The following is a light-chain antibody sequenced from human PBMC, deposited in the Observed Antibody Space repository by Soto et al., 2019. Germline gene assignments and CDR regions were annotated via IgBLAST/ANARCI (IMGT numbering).Light chain of an antibody. CDR1: QSVGSN. CDR2: GAS. Sequence: EIVMTQSPTTLSVSAGERATLSCRTSQSVGSNLAWYQQKPGQAPRLLIYGASTRAAGIPARISGSGSGTEFTLTISSLQSEDFAVYYCQQYNKWPPWTFGQGTKVEI. J-gene: IGKJ1*01. V-gene: IGKV3-15*01. CDR3: QQYNKWPPWT.